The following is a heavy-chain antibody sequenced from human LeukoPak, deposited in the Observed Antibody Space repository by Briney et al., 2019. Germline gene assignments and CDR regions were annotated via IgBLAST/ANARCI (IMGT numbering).Heavy chain of an antibody. CDR3: AKPGSGSYFGY. Sequence: GGSLRLSCAASGFTFSSYWKHWVRQAPGKGLVWVSYISGDGSRTTYANSVKGRFTISRDNSKNTLYLQMNSLRVEDTAVYYCAKPGSGSYFGYWGQGTLVTVSS. CDR1: GFTFSSYW. V-gene: IGHV3-74*01. D-gene: IGHD1-26*01. CDR2: ISGDGSRT. J-gene: IGHJ4*02.